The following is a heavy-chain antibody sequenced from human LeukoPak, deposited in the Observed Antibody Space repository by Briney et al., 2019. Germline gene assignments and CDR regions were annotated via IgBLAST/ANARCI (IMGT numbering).Heavy chain of an antibody. D-gene: IGHD5-12*01. CDR3: ARLKVRRSGEWLRST. CDR1: GGSFSGYY. V-gene: IGHV4-34*01. Sequence: NPSETLSLTCAVYGGSFSGYYWSWIRQPPGKGLEWIGEINHSGSTNYNPSLKSRVTISVDTSKNQFSLKLSSVTAADTAVYYCARLKVRRSGEWLRSTWGQGTLVTVSS. CDR2: INHSGST. J-gene: IGHJ5*02.